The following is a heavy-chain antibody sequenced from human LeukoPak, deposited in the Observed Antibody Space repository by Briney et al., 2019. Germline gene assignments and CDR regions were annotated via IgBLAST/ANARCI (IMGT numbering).Heavy chain of an antibody. D-gene: IGHD2-21*02. J-gene: IGHJ6*02. Sequence: GGSLRLSCAASGFTFSSYAMSWVRQAPGKGLEWDSAISGSGGSTYYADSVKGRFTISRDNSKNTLYLQMNSLRAEDTAVYYCARYCGGDCYGMDVWGQGTTVTVSS. CDR2: ISGSGGST. CDR3: ARYCGGDCYGMDV. CDR1: GFTFSSYA. V-gene: IGHV3-23*01.